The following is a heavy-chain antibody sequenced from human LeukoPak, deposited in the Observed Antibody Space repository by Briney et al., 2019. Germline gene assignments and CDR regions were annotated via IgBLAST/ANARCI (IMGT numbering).Heavy chain of an antibody. J-gene: IGHJ6*02. CDR2: INPNSGGT. Sequence: ASVKVSCKASGYTFTGYYMHWVRQAPGQGLEWMGWINPNSGGTNYAQKFQGRVTMTRDTSISTAYMELSRLRSDDTAVYYCARALIAAAGSSYYYYGMDVWGQGTTVTVSS. V-gene: IGHV1-2*02. CDR1: GYTFTGYY. CDR3: ARALIAAAGSSYYYYGMDV. D-gene: IGHD6-13*01.